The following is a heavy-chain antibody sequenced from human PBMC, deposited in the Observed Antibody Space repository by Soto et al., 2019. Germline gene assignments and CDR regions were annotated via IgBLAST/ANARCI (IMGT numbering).Heavy chain of an antibody. CDR1: GYTFTSYG. V-gene: IGHV1-18*01. CDR2: ISAYNGNT. CDR3: AREYSSSWLGYYYYGMDV. D-gene: IGHD6-13*01. Sequence: ASVKVSCKASGYTFTSYGISWVRQAPGQGLEWMGWISAYNGNTNYAQKLQGRVTMTTDTSTSTAYMELRSLRSDDTAVYYCAREYSSSWLGYYYYGMDVWGQGTTVTV. J-gene: IGHJ6*02.